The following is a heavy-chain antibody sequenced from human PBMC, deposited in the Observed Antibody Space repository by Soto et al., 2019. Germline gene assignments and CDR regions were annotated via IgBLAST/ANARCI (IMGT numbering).Heavy chain of an antibody. V-gene: IGHV3-23*01. J-gene: IGHJ5*02. D-gene: IGHD4-17*01. Sequence: EAQILESGGGLVHPGGSLSLSCAASGFLISANAMSWVRQAPGGGLGWVPTISGGAGVAFYADSVRGRFIISSDISKNTIYLQLSTLRADDMARYCCGKGTVWTWFDPWGQGTLVTVSS. CDR2: ISGGAGVA. CDR3: GKGTVWTWFDP. CDR1: GFLISANA.